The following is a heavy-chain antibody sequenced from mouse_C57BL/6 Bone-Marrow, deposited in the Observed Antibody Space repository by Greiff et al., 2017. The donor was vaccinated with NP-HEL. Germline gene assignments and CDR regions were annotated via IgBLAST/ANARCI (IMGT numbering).Heavy chain of an antibody. D-gene: IGHD1-1*01. CDR3: ARFPYGSSYAWYFDV. V-gene: IGHV5-4*01. CDR2: ISDGGSYT. CDR1: GFTFSSYA. Sequence: VQLKESGGGLVKPGGSLKLSCAASGFTFSSYAMSWVRQTPEKRLEWVATISDGGSYTYYPDNVKGRFTISRDNAKNNLYLQMSHLKSEDTAMYYCARFPYGSSYAWYFDVWGTGTTVTVSS. J-gene: IGHJ1*03.